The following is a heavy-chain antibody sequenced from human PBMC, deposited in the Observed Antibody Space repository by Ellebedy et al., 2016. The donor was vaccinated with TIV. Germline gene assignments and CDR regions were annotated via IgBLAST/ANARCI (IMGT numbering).Heavy chain of an antibody. V-gene: IGHV6-1*01. CDR1: GDSASSNSAG. CDR2: TYYRSKWYN. J-gene: IGHJ6*02. CDR3: ARRSSRNVMDV. Sequence: MPSETLSLTCAISGDSASSNSAGWNWIRQSPSRGLEWLGRTYYRSKWYNDYAVSVKSRMTINPDTSKNQFSLQLNSVTPEDTAVYYCARRSSRNVMDVWGQGTTVTVSS. D-gene: IGHD6-13*01.